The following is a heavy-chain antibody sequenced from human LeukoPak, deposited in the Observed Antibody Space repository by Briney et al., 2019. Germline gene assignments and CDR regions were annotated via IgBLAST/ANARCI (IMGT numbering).Heavy chain of an antibody. J-gene: IGHJ4*02. V-gene: IGHV1-18*01. CDR3: ATIAVGLPGDY. D-gene: IGHD6-19*01. CDR2: ISAYNGNT. CDR1: GYTFTSYG. Sequence: ASVKVSCKASGYTFTSYGISWVRQAPGQGLERMGWISAYNGNTNYAQKLQGRVTMTTDTYTSTAYMELRSLRSDDTAVYYCATIAVGLPGDYWGQGTLVTVSS.